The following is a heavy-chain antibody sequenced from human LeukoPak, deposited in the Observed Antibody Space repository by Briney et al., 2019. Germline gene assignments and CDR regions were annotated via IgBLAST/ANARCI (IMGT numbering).Heavy chain of an antibody. CDR3: AKDVGTVFFDY. D-gene: IGHD3/OR15-3a*01. CDR2: IDSRGAST. V-gene: IGHV3-23*01. Sequence: GGSLRLSCAASGFTFSSYAMSWVRQAPGKRLEWVSTIDSRGASTHYAESVKGRFTISRDNSKNTMYLQMTSLRAEDTAVYYCAKDVGTVFFDYWGHGTLVTVSS. J-gene: IGHJ4*01. CDR1: GFTFSSYA.